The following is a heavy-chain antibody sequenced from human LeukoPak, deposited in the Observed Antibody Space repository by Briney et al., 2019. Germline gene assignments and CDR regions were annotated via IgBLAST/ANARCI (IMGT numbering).Heavy chain of an antibody. D-gene: IGHD3-16*01. CDR1: GGSISSYY. Sequence: SETLSLTCTVSGGSISSYYWSWIRQPPGKGLEWIGYIYTSGSTNYNPSLKSRVTISVDTSKNQFSLELSSVTAADTAVYYCARWGSITTARFDYWGQGTLVTVSS. CDR3: ARWGSITTARFDY. J-gene: IGHJ4*02. V-gene: IGHV4-4*09. CDR2: IYTSGST.